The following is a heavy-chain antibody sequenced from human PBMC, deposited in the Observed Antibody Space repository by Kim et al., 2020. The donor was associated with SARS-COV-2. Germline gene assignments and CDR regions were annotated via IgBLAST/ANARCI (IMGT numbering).Heavy chain of an antibody. J-gene: IGHJ4*02. CDR3: AAADWRIRAFDY. D-gene: IGHD3-9*01. Sequence: NYAKKLQGRVTMTTDTSTSTTYMELRSLRSDDAAVYYCAAADWRIRAFDYWGQGTLVTVSS. V-gene: IGHV1-18*01.